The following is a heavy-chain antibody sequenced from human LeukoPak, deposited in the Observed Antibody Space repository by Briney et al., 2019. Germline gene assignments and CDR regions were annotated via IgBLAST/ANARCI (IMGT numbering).Heavy chain of an antibody. CDR3: ASRYNWNHFDY. D-gene: IGHD1-20*01. Sequence: SETLSLTCTVSGGSISSGSYYWSWIRQPAGKGLEWIGEIWHSGYTNYNPSLKSRVTISVDTSKNQFSLRLTSVTAADTAIYYCASRYNWNHFDYWGHGTLVTVSS. V-gene: IGHV4-61*09. J-gene: IGHJ4*01. CDR2: IWHSGYT. CDR1: GGSISSGSYY.